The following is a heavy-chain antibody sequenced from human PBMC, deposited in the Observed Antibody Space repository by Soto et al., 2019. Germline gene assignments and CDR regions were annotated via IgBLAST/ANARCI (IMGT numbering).Heavy chain of an antibody. Sequence: QVQLQESGPGLVKPSGTLSLTCAVSGGSISSSNWWSWVGQPPGKGLEWTGEIYHSGSTNYNPSLKSRITISVDKSKNQFSLKRSSVPAADTAVYYCARGGSSGWYWEYYYYYGMDVWGKGTTVTVAS. J-gene: IGHJ6*04. CDR3: ARGGSSGWYWEYYYYYGMDV. CDR2: IYHSGST. V-gene: IGHV4-4*02. CDR1: GGSISSSNW. D-gene: IGHD6-19*01.